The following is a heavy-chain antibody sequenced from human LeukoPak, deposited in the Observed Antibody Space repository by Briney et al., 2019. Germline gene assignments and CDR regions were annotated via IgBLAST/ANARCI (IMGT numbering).Heavy chain of an antibody. CDR3: ARDKVIPAAIGHY. D-gene: IGHD2-2*01. J-gene: IGHJ4*02. Sequence: PGGSLRLSCAASGFTFDDYAMHWVRQAPGKGLEWVSGISWNSGSIGYADSVKGRFTISRDNAKNSLYLQMNSLRAEDTAVYYCARDKVIPAAIGHYWGQGTLVTVSS. CDR2: ISWNSGSI. V-gene: IGHV3-9*01. CDR1: GFTFDDYA.